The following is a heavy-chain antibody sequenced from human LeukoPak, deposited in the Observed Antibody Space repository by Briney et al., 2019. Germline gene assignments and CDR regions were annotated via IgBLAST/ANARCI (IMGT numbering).Heavy chain of an antibody. Sequence: SETLSLTCAVYGGSFSGYYWSWIRQPPGKGLEWIGEINHSGSTNYNPSLKSRVTISVDTSKNQFSLKLSSVTAADTAVYYCGSRGRLEHTNWFDPWGQGTLVTVSS. J-gene: IGHJ5*02. CDR2: INHSGST. D-gene: IGHD1/OR15-1a*01. V-gene: IGHV4-34*01. CDR1: GGSFSGYY. CDR3: GSRGRLEHTNWFDP.